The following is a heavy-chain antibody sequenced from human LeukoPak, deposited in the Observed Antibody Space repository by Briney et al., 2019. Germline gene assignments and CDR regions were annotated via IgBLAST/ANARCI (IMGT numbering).Heavy chain of an antibody. J-gene: IGHJ6*03. D-gene: IGHD4-17*01. CDR2: IYYSGST. Sequence: SETLSLTCTVSGGSISSYYWSWIRQPPGKGLEWIGYIYYSGSTNYNPSLKSRVTISVDTSRNQFSLKLSSVTAADTAVYYCAREYRQDYGDDEPFYYMDVWGKGTTVTVSS. CDR3: AREYRQDYGDDEPFYYMDV. V-gene: IGHV4-59*01. CDR1: GGSISSYY.